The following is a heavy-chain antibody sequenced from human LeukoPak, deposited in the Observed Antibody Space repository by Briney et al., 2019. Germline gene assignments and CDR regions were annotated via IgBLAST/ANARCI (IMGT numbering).Heavy chain of an antibody. Sequence: GASVKVSCKASGYSFTSYWIGWVRQMPGKGLEWMGIIYPGDSDTRYSPSFQGQVTISADKSISTAYLQWSSLKASDTAMYYCARKNYYGSGSYSHTFDYWGQGTLVTVSS. V-gene: IGHV5-51*01. CDR3: ARKNYYGSGSYSHTFDY. CDR2: IYPGDSDT. J-gene: IGHJ4*02. D-gene: IGHD3-10*01. CDR1: GYSFTSYW.